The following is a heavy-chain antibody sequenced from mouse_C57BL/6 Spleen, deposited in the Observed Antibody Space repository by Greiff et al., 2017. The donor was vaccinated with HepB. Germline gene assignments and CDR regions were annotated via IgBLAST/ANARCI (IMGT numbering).Heavy chain of an antibody. V-gene: IGHV2-2*01. Sequence: VHLVESGPGLVQPSQSLSITCTVSGFSLTSYGVHWVRQSPGKGLEWLGVIWSGGSTDYNAAFISRLSISKDNSKSQVFFKMNSLQADDTAIYYCARTPAYYGSSYGYFDVWGTGTTVTVSS. CDR2: IWSGGST. J-gene: IGHJ1*03. D-gene: IGHD1-1*01. CDR1: GFSLTSYG. CDR3: ARTPAYYGSSYGYFDV.